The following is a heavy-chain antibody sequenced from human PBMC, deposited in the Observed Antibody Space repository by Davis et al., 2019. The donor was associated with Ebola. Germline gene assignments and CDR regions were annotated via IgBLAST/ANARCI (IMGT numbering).Heavy chain of an antibody. CDR1: GYNFRDYW. D-gene: IGHD1-26*01. Sequence: GESLKISCKGSGYNFRDYWIVWVRQMPGKGLEWMGNIYPGDSDSRYSPSFQGQVTLSADKSITTAYLQWKSLKASDTAIYYCARQGGGSGRFTSFDYWGQGTLVTVPS. CDR3: ARQGGGSGRFTSFDY. CDR2: IYPGDSDS. J-gene: IGHJ4*02. V-gene: IGHV5-51*01.